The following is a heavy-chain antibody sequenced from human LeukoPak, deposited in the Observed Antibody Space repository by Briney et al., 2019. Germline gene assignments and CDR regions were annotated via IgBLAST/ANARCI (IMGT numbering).Heavy chain of an antibody. CDR1: GFTFSSYW. V-gene: IGHV3-74*01. Sequence: GGSLRLSCAASGFTFSSYWMHWVRQAPGKGLVWVSRINSDGSTTSYADSVKGRFTISRDSAKNTLYLQMNSLRAEDTAVYYCARDLGILLWCLDCWGQGTLVTVSS. CDR2: INSDGSTT. D-gene: IGHD5-18*01. CDR3: ARDLGILLWCLDC. J-gene: IGHJ4*02.